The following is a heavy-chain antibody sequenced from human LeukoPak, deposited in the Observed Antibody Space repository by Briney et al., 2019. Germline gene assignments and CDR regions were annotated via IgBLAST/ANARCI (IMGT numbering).Heavy chain of an antibody. Sequence: PSETLSLTFAVSGGSISSGGYSWSWIRQPPGKGLEWIGYIYHSGSTYYNPSLKSRVTISVDRSKNQFSLKLSSVTAADTAVYYCARGDRSCAFDIWGQGTMVTVSS. D-gene: IGHD2-15*01. J-gene: IGHJ3*02. CDR3: ARGDRSCAFDI. CDR2: IYHSGST. V-gene: IGHV4-30-2*01. CDR1: GGSISSGGYS.